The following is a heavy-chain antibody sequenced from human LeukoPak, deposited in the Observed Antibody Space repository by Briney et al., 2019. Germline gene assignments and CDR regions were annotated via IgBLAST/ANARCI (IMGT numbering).Heavy chain of an antibody. J-gene: IGHJ4*02. Sequence: GSLGLSCAASEFTFWMHWVRQAPGKGLVWVSQINGDGSSTSYADSVKGRFTISRDNAKNTLYLQMNSLRAEDTAVYYCGNLDWGQGTLVTVSS. CDR1: EFTFW. CDR2: INGDGSST. V-gene: IGHV3-74*01. CDR3: GNLD.